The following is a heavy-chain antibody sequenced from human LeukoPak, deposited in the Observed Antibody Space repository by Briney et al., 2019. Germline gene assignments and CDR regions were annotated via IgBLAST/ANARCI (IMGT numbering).Heavy chain of an antibody. D-gene: IGHD3-10*01. CDR2: VYISGST. CDR3: ARFYYGSGAFHWFDP. Sequence: SETLSLTCTVAGGSISNYYWSWLRQPAGKGLEWIGRVYISGSTNYNPSLKSRVTMSVDTSKNQFSLNLTSVTAADTAVYYCARFYYGSGAFHWFDPWGQGTLVTVSS. CDR1: GGSISNYY. V-gene: IGHV4-4*07. J-gene: IGHJ5*02.